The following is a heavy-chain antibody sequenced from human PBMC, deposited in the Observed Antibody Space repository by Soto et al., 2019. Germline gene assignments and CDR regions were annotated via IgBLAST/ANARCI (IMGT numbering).Heavy chain of an antibody. J-gene: IGHJ4*02. V-gene: IGHV3-73*02. CDR2: IRSEANSYAT. Sequence: EVQLVESGGGLVQPRGSLKLSCAASGFTFSGSAMHWVRQASGKGLEWVGRIRSEANSYATAYAVSVKGKFTISRDDSRNTAYLQMNSLKTEDTAVYYCARGVYDFWSGHPKGLDYWDQGTVVTVSS. D-gene: IGHD3-3*01. CDR3: ARGVYDFWSGHPKGLDY. CDR1: GFTFSGSA.